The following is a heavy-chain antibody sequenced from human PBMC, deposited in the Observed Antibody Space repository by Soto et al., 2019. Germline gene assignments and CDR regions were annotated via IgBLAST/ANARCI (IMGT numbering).Heavy chain of an antibody. D-gene: IGHD6-6*01. CDR1: GGSIRSYY. CDR2: IYYSGST. V-gene: IGHV4-59*01. Sequence: PSETLSLTCTVSGGSIRSYYWSWIRQPPGKGLEWIGYIYYSGSTNYNPSLKSRVTISVDTSKNQFSLKLSSVTAADTAVYYCARAARSNWFDPWGQGTLVTVSS. CDR3: ARAARSNWFDP. J-gene: IGHJ5*02.